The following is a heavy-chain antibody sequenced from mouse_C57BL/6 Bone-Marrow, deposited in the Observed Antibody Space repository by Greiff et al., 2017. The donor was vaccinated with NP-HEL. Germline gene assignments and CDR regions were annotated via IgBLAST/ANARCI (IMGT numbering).Heavy chain of an antibody. V-gene: IGHV8-12*01. CDR2: IYWDDDK. Sequence: QVTLKESGPGILQPSQTLSLTCSFSGFSLSTSGMGVSWIRQPSGKDLEWLAHIYWDDDKRYNPSLKSRLTISKDTSRNQVFLKITSVDTADTATYYCTRSLHYYGSSPYWYFDVWGTGTTVTVSS. CDR1: GFSLSTSGMG. J-gene: IGHJ1*03. D-gene: IGHD1-1*01. CDR3: TRSLHYYGSSPYWYFDV.